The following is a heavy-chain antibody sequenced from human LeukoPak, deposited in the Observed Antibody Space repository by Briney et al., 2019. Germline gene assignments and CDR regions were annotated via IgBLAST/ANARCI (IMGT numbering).Heavy chain of an antibody. J-gene: IGHJ3*01. Sequence: GGSLRLSCAASGFTFSDEYMSWIRQAPGKGLEWISCVSNSGSSIYYADSVKGRFSISRDNVKNSLYLQMNSLRVEDTAVYYCARDGAYSASNFWGQGTMVAVSS. CDR2: VSNSGSSI. D-gene: IGHD6-13*01. CDR3: ARDGAYSASNF. CDR1: GFTFSDEY. V-gene: IGHV3-11*01.